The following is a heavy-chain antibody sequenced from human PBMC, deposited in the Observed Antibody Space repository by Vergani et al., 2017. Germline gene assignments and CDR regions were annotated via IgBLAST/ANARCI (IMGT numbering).Heavy chain of an antibody. CDR1: GFTFSSYG. CDR3: AKDQGGFDY. V-gene: IGHV3-30*18. J-gene: IGHJ4*02. Sequence: VQLVESGGGVVQPGRSLRLSCAASGFTFSSYGMHWVRQAPGKGLEWVAVISYDGSNKYYADSVKGRFTISRDNSKNTLYLQMNSLRAEDTAVYYCAKDQGGFDYWGQGTLVTVSS. CDR2: ISYDGSNK.